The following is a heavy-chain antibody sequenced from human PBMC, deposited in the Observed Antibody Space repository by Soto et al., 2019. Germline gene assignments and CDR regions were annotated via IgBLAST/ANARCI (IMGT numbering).Heavy chain of an antibody. J-gene: IGHJ6*02. V-gene: IGHV1-18*01. D-gene: IGHD2-15*01. CDR2: ISGYNGKT. CDR3: ARESGAIVAVPAAMDV. CDR1: GGTFSSYT. Sequence: ASVKVSCKASGGTFSSYTISWVRQAPGQGLEGMGWISGYNGKTNHAQKFQGRVTMTTDTSTNTADMELRSLRSDDTAIYYCARESGAIVAVPAAMDVWGQGATVTVSS.